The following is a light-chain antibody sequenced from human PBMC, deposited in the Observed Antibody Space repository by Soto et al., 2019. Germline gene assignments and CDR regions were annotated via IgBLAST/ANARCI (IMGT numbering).Light chain of an antibody. CDR2: DVS. Sequence: DIQLTQSPSSLSASVGDRVTITCQASQDTHNYLNWYQHKPGKAPKLLIYDVSKSEPGVPSRFSGGGSGTHFTFTITSLQAEDVATYYCQQYGNLPFTFGPGTKVDLK. V-gene: IGKV1-33*01. CDR3: QQYGNLPFT. J-gene: IGKJ3*01. CDR1: QDTHNY.